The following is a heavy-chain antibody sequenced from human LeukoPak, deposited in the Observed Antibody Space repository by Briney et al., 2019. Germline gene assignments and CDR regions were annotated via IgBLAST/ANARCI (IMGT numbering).Heavy chain of an antibody. CDR2: INPNSGGT. Sequence: ASVKVSCKASGYAFTGYYMHWVRQAPGQGLEWMGRINPNSGGTNYAQKFQGRVTMTRDTSISTAYMELSRLRSDDTAVYYCARDPTVTTPDDYWGQGTLVTVSS. V-gene: IGHV1-2*06. J-gene: IGHJ4*02. CDR1: GYAFTGYY. D-gene: IGHD4-17*01. CDR3: ARDPTVTTPDDY.